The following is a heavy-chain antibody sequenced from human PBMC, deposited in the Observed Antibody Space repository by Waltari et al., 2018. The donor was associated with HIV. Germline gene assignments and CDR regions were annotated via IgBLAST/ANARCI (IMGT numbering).Heavy chain of an antibody. CDR1: GFTFSNYW. CDR2: VNQDGSQK. J-gene: IGHJ4*02. Sequence: EVQLVQSGGGLVQPGGSLRLSCAASGFTFSNYWMTWVRQAPGKGLEWVANVNQDGSQKYYVDSVRGRFTISRDNARNSVYLQMNSLRAEDTAVYYCAKAYASGDSYWGQGTLVTVSS. D-gene: IGHD3-10*01. CDR3: AKAYASGDSY. V-gene: IGHV3-7*01.